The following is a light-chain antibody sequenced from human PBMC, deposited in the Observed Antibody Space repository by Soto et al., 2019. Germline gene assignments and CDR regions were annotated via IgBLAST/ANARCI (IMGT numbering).Light chain of an antibody. CDR3: QQHNGYSERM. J-gene: IGKJ1*01. Sequence: DMQMTQSPSTLSPSAGDRVTITCRISQSISTWLAWYQQKPGKAPKLLIYGASSLASGVPSRFSGSGSGTEFTLTISSLQPDDFATYYCQQHNGYSERMFGQGTKVDIK. V-gene: IGKV1-5*01. CDR1: QSISTW. CDR2: GAS.